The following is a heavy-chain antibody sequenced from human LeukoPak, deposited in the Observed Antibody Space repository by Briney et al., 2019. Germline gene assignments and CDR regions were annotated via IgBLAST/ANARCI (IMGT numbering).Heavy chain of an antibody. J-gene: IGHJ6*03. Sequence: GGSLRLSCAASGFTVSSNYMSWVRQAPGKGLEWVSVIYSGGSTYYADSVKGRFTISRDNAKNSLYLQMNSLRAEDTAVYYCARGAAGDFWSGYYDYYYMDVWGKGTTVTVSS. CDR3: ARGAAGDFWSGYYDYYYMDV. V-gene: IGHV3-53*01. CDR1: GFTVSSNY. CDR2: IYSGGST. D-gene: IGHD3-3*01.